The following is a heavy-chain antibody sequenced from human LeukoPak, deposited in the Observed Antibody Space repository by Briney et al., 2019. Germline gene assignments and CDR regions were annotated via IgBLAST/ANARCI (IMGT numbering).Heavy chain of an antibody. CDR3: VKDRGGSPFYGMDV. Sequence: AGGFLRLSCAASGFTFSSYAMSWVRQAPGKGLEWVSTISGSGGAGTYYADSVKGRFTISRDNSKNTLYLPMNSLRAEDTAVYYCVKDRGGSPFYGMDVWGQGTTVTVSS. CDR2: ISGSGGAGT. J-gene: IGHJ6*02. CDR1: GFTFSSYA. D-gene: IGHD1-26*01. V-gene: IGHV3-23*01.